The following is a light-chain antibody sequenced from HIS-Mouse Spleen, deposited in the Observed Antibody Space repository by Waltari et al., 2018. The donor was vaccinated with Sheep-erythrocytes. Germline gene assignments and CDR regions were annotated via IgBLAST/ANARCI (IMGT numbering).Light chain of an antibody. CDR1: SSDVGGYNY. J-gene: IGLJ1*01. V-gene: IGLV2-8*01. CDR2: DVS. CDR3: CSYAGSYNYV. Sequence: QSALTQPPSASGSPGQSVTISCTGTSSDVGGYNYVSWYQQHPGKAPKLMIYDVSKRPSGVPDRFSGSKSGNTASLTISGLQAEDEADYYCCSYAGSYNYVFGTGTKVTVL.